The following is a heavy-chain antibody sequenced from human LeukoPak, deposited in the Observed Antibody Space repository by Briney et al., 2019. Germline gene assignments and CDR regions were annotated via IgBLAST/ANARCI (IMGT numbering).Heavy chain of an antibody. D-gene: IGHD2-15*01. CDR2: INWNGGST. CDR1: GFTFDDYG. V-gene: IGHV3-20*04. Sequence: PGGSLRLSCAASGFTFDDYGMSWVRQVPGKGLEWVSGINWNGGSTAYADSVKGRFTISRDNAKNSLYLQMNNLRAEDTALYYCARDYQVLVAATWFDPWGQGTLVTVSS. CDR3: ARDYQVLVAATWFDP. J-gene: IGHJ5*02.